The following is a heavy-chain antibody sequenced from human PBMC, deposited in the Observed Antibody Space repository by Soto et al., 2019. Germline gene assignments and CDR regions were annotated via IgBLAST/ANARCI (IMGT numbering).Heavy chain of an antibody. D-gene: IGHD6-19*01. CDR1: GYSFTSYW. J-gene: IGHJ3*02. CDR2: IYPGDSDT. Sequence: PGESLKISCKCSGYSFTSYWIGLVRQMPGKGLEWMGIIYPGDSDTRYSPSFQGQVTISADKSISTAYVQWSSLKASDTAMYYCARHQYSSGWPDAFDIWGQGTMVTVSS. CDR3: ARHQYSSGWPDAFDI. V-gene: IGHV5-51*01.